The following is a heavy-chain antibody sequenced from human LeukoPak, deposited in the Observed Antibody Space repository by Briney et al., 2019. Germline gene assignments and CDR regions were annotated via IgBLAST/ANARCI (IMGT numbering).Heavy chain of an antibody. J-gene: IGHJ4*02. CDR1: GFTFSSYG. V-gene: IGHV3-30*02. CDR2: IRYDGSNK. Sequence: GGSLRLSCAASGFTFSSYGMHWVRQAPGKGLEWVAFIRYDGSNKYYADSVKGRFTISRDNSKNTLYLQMNSLRTEDTAVYYCAKDPAXXXXPYXXYWGQGTLVTVSS. CDR3: AKDPAXXXXPYXXY.